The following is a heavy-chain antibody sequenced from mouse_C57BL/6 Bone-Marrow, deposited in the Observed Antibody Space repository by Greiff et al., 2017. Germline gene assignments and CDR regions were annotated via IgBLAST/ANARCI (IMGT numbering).Heavy chain of an antibody. CDR1: GFTFSSYG. V-gene: IGHV5-6*01. Sequence: EVQRVESGGDLVKPGGSLKLSCAASGFTFSSYGMSWVRQTPDKRLEWVATISSGGSYTYYPDSVKGRFTISRDNAKNTLYLQMSSLKSEDTAMYYCARLWDGFAYWGQGTLVTVSA. CDR2: ISSGGSYT. J-gene: IGHJ3*01. D-gene: IGHD4-1*01. CDR3: ARLWDGFAY.